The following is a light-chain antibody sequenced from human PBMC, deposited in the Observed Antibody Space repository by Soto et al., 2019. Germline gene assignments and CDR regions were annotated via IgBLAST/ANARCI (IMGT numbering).Light chain of an antibody. J-gene: IGKJ5*01. CDR1: QSVSSN. CDR2: GAS. Sequence: VIMGQSSATMSLSPGXXATLSXRASQSVSSNLAWYQQKPGQAPRLLIYGASTRATGIPARFSDRRSGTEFILTISSLQSEDFAVYHCQQYDRSPETVGQAT. CDR3: QQYDRSPET. V-gene: IGKV3-15*01.